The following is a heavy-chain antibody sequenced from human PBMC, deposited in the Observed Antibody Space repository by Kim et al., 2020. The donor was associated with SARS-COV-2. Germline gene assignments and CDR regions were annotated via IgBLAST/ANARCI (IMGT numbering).Heavy chain of an antibody. CDR2: GDT. D-gene: IGHD6-19*01. Sequence: GDTNDAQNFQGRVTMTTDTSTSTAYMELRSLRSDDTAVYYCARDGVAGFDYWGQGTLVTVSS. V-gene: IGHV1-18*01. CDR3: ARDGVAGFDY. J-gene: IGHJ4*02.